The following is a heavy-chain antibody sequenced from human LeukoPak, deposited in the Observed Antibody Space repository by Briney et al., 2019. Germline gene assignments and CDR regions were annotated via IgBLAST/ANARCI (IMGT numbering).Heavy chain of an antibody. V-gene: IGHV1-69*13. D-gene: IGHD3-3*01. CDR3: ASPITIFGVVIMGFVN. CDR2: IIPIFGTA. CDR1: GGTFSSYA. J-gene: IGHJ4*02. Sequence: ASVKVSCKASGGTFSSYAISWVRQAPGQGLEWMGGIIPIFGTANYAQKFQGRVTITADESTSTAYMEPSSLRSEDTAVYYCASPITIFGVVIMGFVNWGQGTLVTVSS.